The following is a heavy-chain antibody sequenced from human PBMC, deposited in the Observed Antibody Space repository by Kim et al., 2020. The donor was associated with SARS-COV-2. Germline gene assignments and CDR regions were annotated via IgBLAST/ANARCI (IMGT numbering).Heavy chain of an antibody. CDR3: AKDLQDYPVFDC. D-gene: IGHD4-17*01. CDR2: ISYDGSNE. J-gene: IGHJ4*02. V-gene: IGHV3-30*18. CDR1: GFTFRSYG. Sequence: GGSLRLSCAGSGFTFRSYGMHWVRQAPGRGLEWVAFISYDGSNEYSAYSVKGRFTISRANSKHTLYLQINSLKTEATAVYYCAKDLQDYPVFDCWGQGT.